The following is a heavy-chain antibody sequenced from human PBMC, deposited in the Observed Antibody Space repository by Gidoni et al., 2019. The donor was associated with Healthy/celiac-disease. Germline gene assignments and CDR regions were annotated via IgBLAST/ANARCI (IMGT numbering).Heavy chain of an antibody. Sequence: QVQLQESGPGLVQPSETLSLTCTVSGGSISSYYWSWIRQPPGKGLEWIGYIYYSGSTNYNPSLKSRVTISVDTSKNQFSLKLSSVTAADTAVYYCARDLTSGYYGSGSLPGYWGQGTLVTVSS. CDR2: IYYSGST. V-gene: IGHV4-59*01. D-gene: IGHD3-10*01. CDR3: ARDLTSGYYGSGSLPGY. J-gene: IGHJ4*02. CDR1: GGSISSYY.